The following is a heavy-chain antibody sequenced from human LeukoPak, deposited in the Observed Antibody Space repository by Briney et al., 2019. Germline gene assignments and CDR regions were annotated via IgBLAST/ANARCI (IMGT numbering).Heavy chain of an antibody. CDR3: AKGGSYYDSSGYYFFDY. Sequence: PGGSLRLSCAASGFTFSSYAMSWVRQAPGKGLEWISAINGSGGSTYYADSVKGRFTISRDNSKNTLYLQMNSLRAEDTAVYYCAKGGSYYDSSGYYFFDYWGQGTLVTVSS. D-gene: IGHD3-22*01. J-gene: IGHJ4*02. V-gene: IGHV3-23*01. CDR2: INGSGGST. CDR1: GFTFSSYA.